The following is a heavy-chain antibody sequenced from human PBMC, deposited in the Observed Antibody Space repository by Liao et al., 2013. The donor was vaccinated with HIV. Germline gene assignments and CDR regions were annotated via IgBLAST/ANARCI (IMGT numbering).Heavy chain of an antibody. D-gene: IGHD1-1*01. J-gene: IGHJ3*02. CDR3: ARGTSQLAFDI. CDR1: GDSISTFY. Sequence: QVQLQESGPGLVKPSETLSLTCTVSGDSISTFYXSWIRQTPGEGTGVDWVYPLQWXHQLQPLLKSRVTISVETSKNQFSLKLTSMTDADTAVYYCARGTSQLAFDIWGQGTMVTVSS. CDR2: PLQWXH. V-gene: IGHV4-59*01.